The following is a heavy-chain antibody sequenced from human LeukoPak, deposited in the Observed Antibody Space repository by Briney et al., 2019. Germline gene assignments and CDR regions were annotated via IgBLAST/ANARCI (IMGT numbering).Heavy chain of an antibody. V-gene: IGHV3-15*01. Sequence: GGSLRLSCAASGFTFSNAWMSWVRQAPGKGLEWVGRIKSKTDGGTTGYAAPVKGRFTISRDDSKNTLYLQMNSLKTEDTAVYYCTTDYSNREVHYYYGMDVWGQGTTVTVSS. CDR3: TTDYSNREVHYYYGMDV. CDR1: GFTFSNAW. D-gene: IGHD4-11*01. CDR2: IKSKTDGGTT. J-gene: IGHJ6*02.